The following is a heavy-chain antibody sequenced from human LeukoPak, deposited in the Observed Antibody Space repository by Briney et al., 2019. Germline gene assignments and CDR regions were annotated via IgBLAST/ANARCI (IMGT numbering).Heavy chain of an antibody. CDR1: GFTFSSYE. D-gene: IGHD1-26*01. J-gene: IGHJ4*02. V-gene: IGHV3-48*03. CDR3: ARYREVPY. Sequence: GGSLRLSCAASGFTFSSYEMNWVRQAPEKGLEWVSYISSSGTTIYYADSVKGRFTISRDNAKSSLYLQMNSLRVEDTAVYYCARYREVPYWGQGTLVTVSS. CDR2: ISSSGTTI.